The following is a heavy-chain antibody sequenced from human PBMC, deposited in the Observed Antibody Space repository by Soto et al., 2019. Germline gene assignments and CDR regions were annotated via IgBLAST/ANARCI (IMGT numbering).Heavy chain of an antibody. Sequence: QVQLQASGPGLVKPSDTLSLTCTVSGDSIGTYNSGWIRQPPGKRLEWIGYIYSNGGTSYNPALKSRVTISADTSTKQFSLRLSSVTAADTAVYYCVRQGIGALHGLVDVWGQGTTVTVSS. J-gene: IGHJ6*02. D-gene: IGHD1-26*01. CDR2: IYSNGGT. CDR1: GDSIGTYN. V-gene: IGHV4-59*08. CDR3: VRQGIGALHGLVDV.